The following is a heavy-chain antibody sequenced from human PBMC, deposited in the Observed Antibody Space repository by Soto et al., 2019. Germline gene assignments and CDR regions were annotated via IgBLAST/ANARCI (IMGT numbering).Heavy chain of an antibody. CDR2: ISGSGDST. J-gene: IGHJ4*01. D-gene: IGHD2-2*01. CDR1: GHTFHNYA. Sequence: EVQLLESGGGLEQPGGSLRLSCVGSGHTFHNYAMTWVRQAPGKGLEWVSGISGSGDSTYYADSVRGRFTISRDDSKNTLYLQMNSLRAEDTAVYYCAKVSRGIGVVPAALNWGHGTLVTVSS. CDR3: AKVSRGIGVVPAALN. V-gene: IGHV3-23*01.